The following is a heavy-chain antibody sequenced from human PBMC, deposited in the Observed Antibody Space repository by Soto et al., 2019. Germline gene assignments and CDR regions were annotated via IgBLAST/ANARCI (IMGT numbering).Heavy chain of an antibody. Sequence: GESLKISCKGSGYSFTSYWIGWVRQMPGKGLEWMGIIYPGDFDTRYSPSFQGQVTISADKSISTAYLQWSSLKASDTAMYYCAVTMIRPQDAFDIWGQGTMVTVSS. CDR1: GYSFTSYW. V-gene: IGHV5-51*01. J-gene: IGHJ3*02. CDR3: AVTMIRPQDAFDI. D-gene: IGHD3-10*01. CDR2: IYPGDFDT.